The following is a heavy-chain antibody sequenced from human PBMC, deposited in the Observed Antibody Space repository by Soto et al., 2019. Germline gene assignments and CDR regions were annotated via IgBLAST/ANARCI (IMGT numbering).Heavy chain of an antibody. Sequence: QVQLVESGGGVVQPGRSLRLPCAASGFTFSSYAMHWVRQAPGKGLEWVAVISYDGSNKYYADSVKGRFTISRDNSKKTLYLQMNSLRAEDTAVYYCVRDGHTVYYYYYGMDVWGQGTTVTVSS. D-gene: IGHD4-4*01. CDR2: ISYDGSNK. CDR3: VRDGHTVYYYYYGMDV. CDR1: GFTFSSYA. J-gene: IGHJ6*02. V-gene: IGHV3-30-3*01.